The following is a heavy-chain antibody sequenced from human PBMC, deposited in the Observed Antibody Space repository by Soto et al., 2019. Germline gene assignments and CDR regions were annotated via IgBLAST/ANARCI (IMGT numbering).Heavy chain of an antibody. Sequence: VQLQESGPGLVKPSQTLSLTCTVSVGSFSSGGYYWSWIRQHPGKGLEWIGYIYYSGSTYYNPSLKSRVTISVDTSKNQFSLKLSSVTAADTAVYYCARDGASGSYRWYFDLWGRGTLVTVSS. D-gene: IGHD1-26*01. CDR2: IYYSGST. V-gene: IGHV4-31*03. J-gene: IGHJ2*01. CDR1: VGSFSSGGYY. CDR3: ARDGASGSYRWYFDL.